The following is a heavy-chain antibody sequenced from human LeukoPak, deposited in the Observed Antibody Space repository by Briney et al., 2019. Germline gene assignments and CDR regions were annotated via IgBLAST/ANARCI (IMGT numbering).Heavy chain of an antibody. CDR1: AYTFTSYD. Sequence: ASVKVSCKASAYTFTSYDINWVRQATGQGPEWMGWMNPSGGQTNYAQSLQGRVTMTRNTSTSTAYMDLSSLRSEDTAVYYCTRRSVAGTFEYWGQGTLVTVSS. CDR2: MNPSGGQT. V-gene: IGHV1-8*01. CDR3: TRRSVAGTFEY. J-gene: IGHJ4*02. D-gene: IGHD6-19*01.